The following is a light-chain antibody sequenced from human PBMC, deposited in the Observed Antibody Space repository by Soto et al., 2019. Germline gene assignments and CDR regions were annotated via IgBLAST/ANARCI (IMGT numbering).Light chain of an antibody. CDR2: LGS. CDR3: MQALQTPLT. Sequence: DIVMTQSPLSLPVTPGEPASISCRSSQRLLHSNGYKYLDWYLQKPGQSPQILIYLGSNRASGVPDRFSGSGSGTDFTLKISRVEAEDVGVYYCMQALQTPLTFGGGTKVDI. CDR1: QRLLHSNGYKY. V-gene: IGKV2-28*01. J-gene: IGKJ4*01.